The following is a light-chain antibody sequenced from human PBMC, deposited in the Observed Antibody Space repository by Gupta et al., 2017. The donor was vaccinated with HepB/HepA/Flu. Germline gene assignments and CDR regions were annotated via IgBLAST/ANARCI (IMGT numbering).Light chain of an antibody. CDR1: QDITNY. Sequence: DIQMTQSPSSLSASVGDRVTITCQASQDITNYLNWYQQKPGKAPKLLIYDASNLETGVPSRFSGSGSGTRFSFTISSLQPEDIATYYCQQYDNFSCTFGQGTKLEIK. J-gene: IGKJ2*02. CDR3: QQYDNFSCT. CDR2: DAS. V-gene: IGKV1-33*01.